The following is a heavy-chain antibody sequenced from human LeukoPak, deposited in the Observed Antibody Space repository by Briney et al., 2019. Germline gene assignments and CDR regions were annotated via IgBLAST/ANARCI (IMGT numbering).Heavy chain of an antibody. D-gene: IGHD6-19*01. Sequence: GESLKISCKGSGYSFTSYWIGWVRQMPGKGLEWMGIIYPGDSDTRYSPSFQGQVTISADKSISTAYLQWSSLKASDTAMYYCARRPHTGYSGDWGPYDYYYGMNVWGQGTTVTVSS. CDR2: IYPGDSDT. CDR1: GYSFTSYW. CDR3: ARRPHTGYSGDWGPYDYYYGMNV. V-gene: IGHV5-51*01. J-gene: IGHJ6*02.